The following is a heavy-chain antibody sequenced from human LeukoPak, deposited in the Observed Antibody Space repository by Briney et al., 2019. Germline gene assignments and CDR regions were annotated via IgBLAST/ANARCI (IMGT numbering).Heavy chain of an antibody. J-gene: IGHJ4*02. CDR3: ARGDDDILTGPRPFDY. V-gene: IGHV3-21*01. CDR2: ISSSSSYI. D-gene: IGHD3-9*01. CDR1: GFTFSSYS. Sequence: GGSLRLSCAASGFTFSSYSMNWVRQAPGKGLEWVSSISSSSSYIYYADSVKGRFTISRDNAKNSLYLQMNSLRAEDTAVYYCARGDDDILTGPRPFDYWGQGTLVTVSS.